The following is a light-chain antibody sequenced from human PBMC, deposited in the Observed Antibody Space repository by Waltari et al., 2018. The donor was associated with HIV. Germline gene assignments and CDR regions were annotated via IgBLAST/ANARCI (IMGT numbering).Light chain of an antibody. V-gene: IGLV2-11*01. CDR3: CSYAGSYTPV. CDR1: SSDVGRYNY. CDR2: DVS. J-gene: IGLJ2*01. Sequence: QSALTQPRSVSGSHGQSVTISCTGTSSDVGRYNYVSWYQQHPGKAPKLMIYDVSKRPSGVPDRFSGSKSGNTASLTISGLQAEDEADYYCCSYAGSYTPVFGGGTKLTVL.